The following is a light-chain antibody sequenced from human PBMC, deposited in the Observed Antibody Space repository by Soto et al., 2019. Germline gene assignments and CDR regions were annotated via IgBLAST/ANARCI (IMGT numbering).Light chain of an antibody. CDR2: DTN. Sequence: QAVVTQDSSLTVSPGGTVTVTCGSSTGAVTSGHWPYWFQQRPGQAPRTLIYDTNIKHSWTPGRFSGSLLGGKAALTLSGAQPEDEADYYCCLSHGGVVVFGGGTKLTVL. CDR3: CLSHGGVVV. V-gene: IGLV7-46*01. J-gene: IGLJ2*01. CDR1: TGAVTSGHW.